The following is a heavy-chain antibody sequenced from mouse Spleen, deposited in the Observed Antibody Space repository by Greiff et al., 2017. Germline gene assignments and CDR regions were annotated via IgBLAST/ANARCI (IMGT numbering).Heavy chain of an antibody. CDR2: ISNGGGST. V-gene: IGHV5-12*02. D-gene: IGHD2-10*02. Sequence: EVKVVESGGGLVQPGGSLKLSCATSGFTFSDYYMYWVRQTPEKRLEWVAYISNGGGSTYYPDTVKGRFTISRDNAKNTLYLQMSRLKSEDTAMYYCARGEYGNYRRGYYAMDYWGQGTSVTVSS. CDR3: ARGEYGNYRRGYYAMDY. CDR1: GFTFSDYY. J-gene: IGHJ4*01.